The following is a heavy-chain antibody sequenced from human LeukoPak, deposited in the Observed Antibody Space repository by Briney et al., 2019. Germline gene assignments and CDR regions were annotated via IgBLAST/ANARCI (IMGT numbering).Heavy chain of an antibody. CDR3: ASRASGGRWLPFDY. D-gene: IGHD5-24*01. Sequence: GGSLRLSCAASGFTFSSYWMSWVRQAPGKGLEWVANIKQDGSEKYYVDSVKGRFTISRDNAKNSLYLQMNSLRAEDTAVYYCASRASGGRWLPFDYWGQGTLVTVSS. V-gene: IGHV3-7*01. J-gene: IGHJ4*02. CDR2: IKQDGSEK. CDR1: GFTFSSYW.